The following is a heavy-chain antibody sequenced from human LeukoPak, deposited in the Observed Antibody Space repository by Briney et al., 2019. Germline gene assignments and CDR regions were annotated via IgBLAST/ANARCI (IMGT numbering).Heavy chain of an antibody. J-gene: IGHJ4*02. V-gene: IGHV3-7*01. CDR1: GFTFSSYW. Sequence: GGSLRLSCAVSGFTFSSYWMNWVRQAPGKGLQWVANIKQDGSEKNYVDSVKGRFTISRDNAKSSLFLQMNDLRAEDTAVYYCAKGGRGNGEVYWGQGTLVTVSS. D-gene: IGHD2-8*01. CDR2: IKQDGSEK. CDR3: AKGGRGNGEVY.